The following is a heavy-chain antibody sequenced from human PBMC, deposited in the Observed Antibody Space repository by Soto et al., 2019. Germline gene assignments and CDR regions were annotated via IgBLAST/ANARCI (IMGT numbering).Heavy chain of an antibody. CDR1: GFTFSSFA. Sequence: PGGSLRLSCAAAGFTFSSFAMHWVRQAPGKGLEWVAVIPYDGKNKYYADSVRGRFTISRDNSKNTLYLEMNSLRAEDTAVYYCARVTDSGYDWNGAFDIWGQGTMVTVSS. CDR3: ARVTDSGYDWNGAFDI. J-gene: IGHJ3*02. D-gene: IGHD5-12*01. V-gene: IGHV3-30*04. CDR2: IPYDGKNK.